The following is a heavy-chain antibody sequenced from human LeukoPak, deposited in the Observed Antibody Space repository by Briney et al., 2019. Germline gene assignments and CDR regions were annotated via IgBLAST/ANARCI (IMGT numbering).Heavy chain of an antibody. V-gene: IGHV1-24*01. D-gene: IGHD3-22*01. Sequence: ASVKVSCKVSGCTFTELSMHWVRQAPGKGLEWMGGFDPEDGETIYAQKFQGRVTMTEDTSTDTAYMELSSLRCEDTAVYYCATDLYYYDSSGPWGQGTLVTVSS. J-gene: IGHJ5*02. CDR1: GCTFTELS. CDR2: FDPEDGET. CDR3: ATDLYYYDSSGP.